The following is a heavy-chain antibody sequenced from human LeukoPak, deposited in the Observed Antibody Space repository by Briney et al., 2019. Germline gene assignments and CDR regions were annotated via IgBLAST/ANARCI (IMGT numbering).Heavy chain of an antibody. CDR1: GFTFSSYA. CDR2: ISYDGSNK. CDR3: ARDPELRGHTRYYMDV. V-gene: IGHV3-30*04. Sequence: GGSLRLSCAASGFTFSSYAMHWVRQAPGKGLEWVAVISYDGSNKYYADSVKSRFTISRDNSKNTLYLQMNSLRAEDTAVYYCARDPELRGHTRYYMDVWGKGTTVTVSS. J-gene: IGHJ6*03. D-gene: IGHD1-26*01.